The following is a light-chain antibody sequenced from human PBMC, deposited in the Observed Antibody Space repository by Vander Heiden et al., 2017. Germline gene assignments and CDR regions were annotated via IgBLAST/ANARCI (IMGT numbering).Light chain of an antibody. CDR1: QSVLYSPNNKNY. CDR2: WAS. J-gene: IGKJ4*01. V-gene: IGKV4-1*01. Sequence: DIVMTQSPDPLAVPLGERAPINCKSSQSVLYSPNNKNYLAWYQQKPGQPPKLLIYWASTRESGVPDRFSGSGSGTDFTLTISSLQAEDVAVYYCQHYYTSPLTFGGGTKVEIK. CDR3: QHYYTSPLT.